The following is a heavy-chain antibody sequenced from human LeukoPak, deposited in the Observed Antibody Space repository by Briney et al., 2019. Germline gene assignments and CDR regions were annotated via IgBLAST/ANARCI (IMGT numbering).Heavy chain of an antibody. CDR1: GFTFSSYW. Sequence: GGSLRLSCAASGFTFSSYWMSWVRQAPGKGLEWVANIKQDGSEKYYVDSVKGRFTISRDNAKNSLYLQMNSLRAEDTAVYYCARDPSGGWYGITFDYWGQGTLVTVSS. V-gene: IGHV3-7*01. J-gene: IGHJ4*02. CDR3: ARDPSGGWYGITFDY. CDR2: IKQDGSEK. D-gene: IGHD6-19*01.